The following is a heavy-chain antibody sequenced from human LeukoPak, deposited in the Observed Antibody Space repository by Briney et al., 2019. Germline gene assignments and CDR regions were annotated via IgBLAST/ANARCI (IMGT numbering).Heavy chain of an antibody. CDR3: ARGPGYSSTTDAFEI. J-gene: IGHJ3*02. V-gene: IGHV4-39*07. Sequence: SETLSLTCTISGGSISSSHYYWGWIRQPPGKGLEGIGSMYYSGSTYYNPSLKSRVNISVDTSKNQFSLKLSSVTAADTAVYYCARGPGYSSTTDAFEIWGQGTMVTVSS. D-gene: IGHD6-13*01. CDR1: GGSISSSHYY. CDR2: MYYSGST.